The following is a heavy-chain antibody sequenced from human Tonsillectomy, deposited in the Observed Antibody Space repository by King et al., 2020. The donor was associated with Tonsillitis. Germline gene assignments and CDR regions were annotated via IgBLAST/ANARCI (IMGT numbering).Heavy chain of an antibody. J-gene: IGHJ6*03. CDR3: AADTPDPGNSSFFYMDV. CDR2: IYHSGST. Sequence: QLQESGPGLVKPSGTLSLTCAVSGGSISSRHWWSWVRQPPGKGLEWIGEIYHSGSTSYNPSLKSRVTISVDKTANRFTLRLSSVSAADTAVYYCAADTPDPGNSSFFYMDVWGKGTTVTVSS. V-gene: IGHV4-4*02. D-gene: IGHD3-16*01. CDR1: GGSISSRHW.